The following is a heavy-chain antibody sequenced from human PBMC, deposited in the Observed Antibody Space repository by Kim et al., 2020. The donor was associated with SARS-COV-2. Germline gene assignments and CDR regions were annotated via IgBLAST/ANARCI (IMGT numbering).Heavy chain of an antibody. Sequence: GGSLRLSCAASGFAVSDNYMSWVRQAPGKGLERVSVLYSDDKTYYADSVKGRFAISRDSSKNTLYLQMNSLRAEDTAVYFCAKDLLSSGPLDFWGQGTMVTVSS. V-gene: IGHV3-53*01. CDR3: AKDLLSSGPLDF. CDR2: LYSDDKT. CDR1: GFAVSDNY. D-gene: IGHD3-22*01. J-gene: IGHJ3*01.